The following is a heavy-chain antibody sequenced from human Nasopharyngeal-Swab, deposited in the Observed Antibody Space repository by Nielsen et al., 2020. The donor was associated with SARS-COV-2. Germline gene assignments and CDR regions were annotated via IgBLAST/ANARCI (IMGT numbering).Heavy chain of an antibody. Sequence: WVRPAPVQRLDWIGLINAGNGNTKYSQKFQGGVTISRDTSASKAYIELSSLRSEDTAVYYCASSDCSGGSRPGWDYYYYGMDVWGQGTTVTVSS. CDR2: INAGNGNT. CDR3: ASSDCSGGSRPGWDYYYYGMDV. D-gene: IGHD2-15*01. V-gene: IGHV1-3*01. J-gene: IGHJ6*02.